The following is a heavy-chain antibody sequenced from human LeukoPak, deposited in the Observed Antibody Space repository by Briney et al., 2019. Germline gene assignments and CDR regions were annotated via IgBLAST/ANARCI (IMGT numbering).Heavy chain of an antibody. V-gene: IGHV4-59*12. Sequence: PSETLSLTCSVSGDSISSYYWSWIRQPPGKGLEWIGYLYYSGITNYNPSLKSRVSISVDTSKNQFSLKLSSVTAADTAVYYCASGYDFWSANYYMDVWGKGTTVTVSS. CDR3: ASGYDFWSANYYMDV. CDR2: LYYSGIT. J-gene: IGHJ6*03. CDR1: GDSISSYY. D-gene: IGHD3-3*01.